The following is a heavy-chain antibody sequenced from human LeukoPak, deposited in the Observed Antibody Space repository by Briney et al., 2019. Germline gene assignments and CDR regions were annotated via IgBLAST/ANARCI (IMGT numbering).Heavy chain of an antibody. D-gene: IGHD5-24*01. Sequence: GGSLRLSCAASGYTFSSFSINWVRQAPGKGLEWVSSISVSSNYIYYSDSVRGRFSISRDNAKNTLYLQMNSLRAEDTAVYYCVKDGGYNLDSWGQGTLVTVSS. CDR2: ISVSSNYI. CDR1: GYTFSSFS. V-gene: IGHV3-21*01. CDR3: VKDGGYNLDS. J-gene: IGHJ4*02.